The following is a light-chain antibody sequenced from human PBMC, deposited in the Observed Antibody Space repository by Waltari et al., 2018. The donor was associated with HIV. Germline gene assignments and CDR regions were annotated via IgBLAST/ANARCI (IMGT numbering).Light chain of an antibody. CDR2: TAS. Sequence: DIQMTQSPSSLSASVGDRVTITCRASQSISKYLSWDQQQPGKAPKLLIYTASRLQSGVPSRFSGSGSGTDFTLTISSLQPEDFATYYCQQGYSTPRTFGQGTKVEIK. CDR1: QSISKY. V-gene: IGKV1-39*01. CDR3: QQGYSTPRT. J-gene: IGKJ1*01.